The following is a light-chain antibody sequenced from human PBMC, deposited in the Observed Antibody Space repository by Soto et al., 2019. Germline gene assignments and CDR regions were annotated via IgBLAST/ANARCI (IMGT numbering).Light chain of an antibody. Sequence: EFVLTQSPATLSLSPGERATLSCRASQSVSSYLAWYQQKPGQAPRLLIYDASNRETGIPARFSGTGSGTEFTLTINNLEPEDFAVYYCQVRTNWSIAFGRGTRLEIK. CDR1: QSVSSY. J-gene: IGKJ5*01. CDR3: QVRTNWSIA. V-gene: IGKV3-11*01. CDR2: DAS.